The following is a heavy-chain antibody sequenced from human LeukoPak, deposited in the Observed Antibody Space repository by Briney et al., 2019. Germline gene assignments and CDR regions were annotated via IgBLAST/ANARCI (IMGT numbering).Heavy chain of an antibody. D-gene: IGHD5-18*01. J-gene: IGHJ4*02. Sequence: GGSLRLSCAASGFTFSSYSMNCVPQAPGKGLEGVSSIRSTTSYIYYADSVKGRFTIPRDNAKNSLYLKMNSLRAEDTAVYYCARDSPSQKYSNYWGKGTLLTVSS. CDR1: GFTFSSYS. CDR3: ARDSPSQKYSNY. V-gene: IGHV3-21*01. CDR2: IRSTTSYI.